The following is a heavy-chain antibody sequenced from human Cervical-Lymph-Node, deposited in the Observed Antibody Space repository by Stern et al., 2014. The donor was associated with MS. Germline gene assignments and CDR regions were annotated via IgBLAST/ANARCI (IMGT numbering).Heavy chain of an antibody. J-gene: IGHJ4*02. Sequence: EVQLGDSGGGLVQPGGSLRLSCVASGFSFGTSWMSWVRQPPGRGLEWVANIRQDGYDKFYVDSVKGRFTISRDNARNSLYLQMNSLTVADTAVYYCARDRRAFLDYWGQGTHVAVSS. CDR2: IRQDGYDK. CDR1: GFSFGTSW. D-gene: IGHD2/OR15-2a*01. CDR3: ARDRRAFLDY. V-gene: IGHV3-7*01.